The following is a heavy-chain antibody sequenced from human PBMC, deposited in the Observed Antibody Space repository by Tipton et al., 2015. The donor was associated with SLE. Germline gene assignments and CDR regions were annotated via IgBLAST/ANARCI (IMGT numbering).Heavy chain of an antibody. J-gene: IGHJ2*01. CDR1: GVSISNYY. CDR2: VYKN. CDR3: ASRDYGDNWDFDL. Sequence: TLSLTCYVTGVSISNYYWTWIRQSPGKGLEWIGNVYKNYNPSLESRVTISVDTSRNLFSLNLSSVTAADTAVYYCASRDYGDNWDFDLWGRGTLVTVSS. V-gene: IGHV4-59*01. D-gene: IGHD4-17*01.